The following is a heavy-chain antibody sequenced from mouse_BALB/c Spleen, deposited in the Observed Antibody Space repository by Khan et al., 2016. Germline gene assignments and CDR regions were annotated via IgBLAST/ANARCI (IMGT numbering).Heavy chain of an antibody. CDR2: IWRGGST. CDR3: AEYWDY. V-gene: IGHV2-5*01. Sequence: VQLQESGPGLVQPSQSLSITCTASGFSLTSYGVHWVRQSPGKGLEWLGVIWRGGSTDYNAASMSRLSITKDNSKSQVFFKMNSLQADDTAISCCAEYWDYWGQGTTLTVSS. J-gene: IGHJ2*01. CDR1: GFSLTSYG. D-gene: IGHD4-1*01.